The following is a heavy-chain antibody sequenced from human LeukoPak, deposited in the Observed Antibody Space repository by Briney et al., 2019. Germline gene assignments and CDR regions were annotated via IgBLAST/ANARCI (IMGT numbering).Heavy chain of an antibody. CDR1: GFTFSSYA. CDR3: AKVSMGYTSGPKTFDY. Sequence: GGSLRLSCAASGFTFSSYAMSWVRQAPGKGLEWVSAISGSGGSTYFADSVKGRFTISRDNSKNTLYLQMNSLRAEDTAVYYCAKVSMGYTSGPKTFDYWGQGTLVTVSS. D-gene: IGHD6-19*01. V-gene: IGHV3-23*01. J-gene: IGHJ4*02. CDR2: ISGSGGST.